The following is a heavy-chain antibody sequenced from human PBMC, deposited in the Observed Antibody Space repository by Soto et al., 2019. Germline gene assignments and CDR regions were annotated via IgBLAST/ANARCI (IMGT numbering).Heavy chain of an antibody. Sequence: EVQLLESGGGLVQPGGSLRLSCAASGFTFSKYTMSWVREAPGKGLEWGAAISGSGGSTYYADSVKGRFTISRDNSKNTLYLQMNSLRAEDTAVYYCAKDPGYCSGGSCYGENWFDPWGQGTLVTVSS. D-gene: IGHD2-15*01. CDR3: AKDPGYCSGGSCYGENWFDP. CDR2: ISGSGGST. CDR1: GFTFSKYT. J-gene: IGHJ5*02. V-gene: IGHV3-23*01.